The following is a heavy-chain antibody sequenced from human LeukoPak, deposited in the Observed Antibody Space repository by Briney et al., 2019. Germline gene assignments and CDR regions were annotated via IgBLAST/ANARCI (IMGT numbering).Heavy chain of an antibody. CDR1: GGSISSYY. CDR3: ARHGRDSSGYSVEHYFDY. Sequence: SETLSLTCTVSGGSISSYYWSWIRQPPGKGLEWIGYIYYSGSTNYNPSLKSRVTISVDTSKNQFSLKLSSATAADTAVYHCARHGRDSSGYSVEHYFDYWGQGTLVTVSS. V-gene: IGHV4-59*08. J-gene: IGHJ4*02. D-gene: IGHD3-22*01. CDR2: IYYSGST.